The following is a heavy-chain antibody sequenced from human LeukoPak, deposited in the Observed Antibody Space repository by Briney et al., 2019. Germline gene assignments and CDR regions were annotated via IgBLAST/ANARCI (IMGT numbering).Heavy chain of an antibody. CDR1: GFSFSSFS. D-gene: IGHD6-19*01. CDR3: ARDRGPTIAVPYYFDF. CDR2: ISSDGGNI. J-gene: IGHJ4*02. Sequence: GGSLRLSCAASGFSFSSFSFHWVRQAPGKGLAGVAVISSDGGNIYYADSVTGRTLISRDNSENTLYLLFYSLKPEDTAVYYCARDRGPTIAVPYYFDFWGQGTVVTVSS. V-gene: IGHV3-30*04.